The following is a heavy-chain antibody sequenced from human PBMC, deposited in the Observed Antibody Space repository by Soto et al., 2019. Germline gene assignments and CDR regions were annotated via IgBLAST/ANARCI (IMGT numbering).Heavy chain of an antibody. CDR1: GGSISNYH. Sequence: QEQLQESGPRLVKPSETLSLTCSVSGGSISNYHWSWIRQPPGKGLEWIGYISYTGSTNYSPSLKSRVTMLLATSKKQFSLKLSSVTAPDTAVYYCARVAADAYWSGYDDYWGQGTLVTVSS. J-gene: IGHJ4*02. CDR2: ISYTGST. V-gene: IGHV4-59*01. D-gene: IGHD3-3*01. CDR3: ARVAADAYWSGYDDY.